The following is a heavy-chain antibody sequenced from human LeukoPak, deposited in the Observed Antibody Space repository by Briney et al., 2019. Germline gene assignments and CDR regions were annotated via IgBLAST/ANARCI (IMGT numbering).Heavy chain of an antibody. J-gene: IGHJ3*02. CDR3: ARATIRYFDWLSAFDI. Sequence: GGSLRLSCAASGLTFSSYAMHWVRQAPGKGLEWVAVISYDGSNKYYADSVKGRFTISRDNSKNTLYLQMNSLRAEDTAVYYCARATIRYFDWLSAFDIWGQGTMVTVSS. CDR1: GLTFSSYA. CDR2: ISYDGSNK. D-gene: IGHD3-9*01. V-gene: IGHV3-30-3*01.